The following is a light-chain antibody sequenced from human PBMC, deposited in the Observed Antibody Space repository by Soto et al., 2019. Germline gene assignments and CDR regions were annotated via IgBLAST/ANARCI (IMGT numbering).Light chain of an antibody. V-gene: IGLV2-14*01. CDR3: TSYTSSVTLV. Sequence: QSALTQPASVSGSPGQSITISCTGTSSDVGAYNYVSWYQQHPGKVPKLIIYDVINRPSGVSSRFSGSKSVNTASLTISGPQAEDEADYYCTSYTSSVTLVFGGGTKLTVL. J-gene: IGLJ3*02. CDR1: SSDVGAYNY. CDR2: DVI.